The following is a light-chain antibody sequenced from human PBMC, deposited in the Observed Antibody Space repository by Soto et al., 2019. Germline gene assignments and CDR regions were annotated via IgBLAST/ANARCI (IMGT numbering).Light chain of an antibody. J-gene: IGKJ2*01. CDR3: QQYYSTPLT. V-gene: IGKV4-1*01. CDR2: WAS. CDR1: QSVLYSSNNKNY. Sequence: DIVMTQSPDSLAVSLGERATINCKSSQSVLYSSNNKNYLAWYQQKPGQPPKLLIYWASTRESGVPDRFSGSGSGTCFTLTISSLQAEDVAVYYCQQYYSTPLTFGQGTKLEIK.